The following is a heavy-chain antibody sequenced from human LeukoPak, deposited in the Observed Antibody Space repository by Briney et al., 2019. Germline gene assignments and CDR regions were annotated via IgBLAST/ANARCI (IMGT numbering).Heavy chain of an antibody. V-gene: IGHV4-38-2*02. CDR1: GYSISSGYY. CDR2: INHSGST. D-gene: IGHD3-10*01. Sequence: PSETLSLTCTVSGYSISSGYYWGWIRPPPGKGLEWIGEINHSGSTNYNPSLKSRVTISVDTSKNQFSLKLSSVTAADTAVYFCTRDSTMIRGATGLDYWGQGTLVTVSS. J-gene: IGHJ4*02. CDR3: TRDSTMIRGATGLDY.